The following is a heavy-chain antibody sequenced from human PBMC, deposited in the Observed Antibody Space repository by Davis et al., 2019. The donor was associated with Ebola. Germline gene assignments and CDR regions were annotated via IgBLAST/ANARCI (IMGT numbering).Heavy chain of an antibody. Sequence: MPSETLSLTCAVYGGSFSGYYWTWIRQPPGKGLEWIGEINHGGSTNYNPSLKSRVTISVDTSKNQFSLKLSSVTAADTAVYYCARDPPYDQGYDYWGQGILVTVSS. J-gene: IGHJ4*02. CDR3: ARDPPYDQGYDY. CDR1: GGSFSGYY. V-gene: IGHV4-34*01. D-gene: IGHD3-22*01. CDR2: INHGGST.